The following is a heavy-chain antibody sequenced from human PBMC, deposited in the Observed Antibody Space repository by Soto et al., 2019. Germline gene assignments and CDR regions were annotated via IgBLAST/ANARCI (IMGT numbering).Heavy chain of an antibody. J-gene: IGHJ4*02. D-gene: IGHD4-17*01. CDR3: ARTLYGDNVDY. V-gene: IGHV1-8*01. CDR2: MNPNSGNT. Sequence: QVQLVQSGAEVKKPGASVKVSCKASGYTFTSYDINWVRQATGQGLEWMGWMNPNSGNTGDAQKFQGRIPMTRDTSISKAYMEMSSLRSEDTAVYYCARTLYGDNVDYWGQGPLVTVSS. CDR1: GYTFTSYD.